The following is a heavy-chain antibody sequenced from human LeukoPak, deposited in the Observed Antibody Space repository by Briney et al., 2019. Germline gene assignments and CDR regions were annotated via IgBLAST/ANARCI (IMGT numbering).Heavy chain of an antibody. Sequence: GGSLRLSCAASGFTFSNYWMSWVRQAPGKGLEWVANINQDGSEKYYVDSVRGRFTISRDNAENSLYLQMNSLRAEDTAVYYCARTWMYSNYFRGQGTLVTVSS. CDR3: ARTWMYSNYF. J-gene: IGHJ4*02. CDR2: INQDGSEK. D-gene: IGHD4-11*01. V-gene: IGHV3-7*03. CDR1: GFTFSNYW.